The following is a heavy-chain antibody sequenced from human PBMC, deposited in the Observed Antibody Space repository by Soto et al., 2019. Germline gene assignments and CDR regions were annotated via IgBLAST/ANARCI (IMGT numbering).Heavy chain of an antibody. CDR2: IGGTDGTT. V-gene: IGHV3-23*01. J-gene: IGHJ4*02. CDR3: ARKGGSFYGPFDY. D-gene: IGHD1-26*01. CDR1: GFTFSDYA. Sequence: GGSLRLSCAASGFTFSDYAMSWVRQAPGKGLEWVSTIGGTDGTTYYADSVKGRFTISRDNSKNMLYLQMNSLRAEDAAIYYCARKGGSFYGPFDYWGQGTLVTVSS.